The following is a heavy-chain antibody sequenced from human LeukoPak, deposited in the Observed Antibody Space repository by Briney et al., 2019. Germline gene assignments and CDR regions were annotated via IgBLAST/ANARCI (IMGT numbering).Heavy chain of an antibody. Sequence: EASVKVSCTASGYTFTSNAMHWVRQAPGQRPEWMGWINTGNGNTKYSQKFQGRVTISRDTSANTAYMEVSSLRSEDTAVYYCARGAAEGLDRWGQGTLVTVSS. CDR1: GYTFTSNA. D-gene: IGHD6-13*01. V-gene: IGHV1-3*04. J-gene: IGHJ5*02. CDR3: ARGAAEGLDR. CDR2: INTGNGNT.